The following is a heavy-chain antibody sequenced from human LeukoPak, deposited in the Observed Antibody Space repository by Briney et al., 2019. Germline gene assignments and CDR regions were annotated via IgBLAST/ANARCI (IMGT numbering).Heavy chain of an antibody. CDR1: RFTFSTYS. D-gene: IGHD4-11*01. CDR2: ISSTSSYI. J-gene: IGHJ4*02. CDR3: ARGGAYRN. Sequence: GGSLRLSCAASRFTFSTYSMNCVRQAPGKGLEWVSSISSTSSYIYYAGSVKGRFTIHGDNAKNSLLLQMNNLRAEDTAVYYCARGGAYRNWGQGTLVTVSS. V-gene: IGHV3-21*01.